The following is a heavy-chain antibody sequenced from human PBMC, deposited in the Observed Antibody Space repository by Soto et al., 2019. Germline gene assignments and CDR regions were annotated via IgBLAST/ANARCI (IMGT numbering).Heavy chain of an antibody. CDR1: GGSISSSSYY. D-gene: IGHD6-19*01. CDR3: ARLGIAVAEDFDY. J-gene: IGHJ4*02. Sequence: SETLSLTCTVSGGSISSSSYYWGWIRQPPGKGLEWIGSIYYSGSTYYNPSLKSRVTISVDTSKNQFSLKLSSVTAADTAVYYCARLGIAVAEDFDYWGQGTLVTVSS. CDR2: IYYSGST. V-gene: IGHV4-39*01.